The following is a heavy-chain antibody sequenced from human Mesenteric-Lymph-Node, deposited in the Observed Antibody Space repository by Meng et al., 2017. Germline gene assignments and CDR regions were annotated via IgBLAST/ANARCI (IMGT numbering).Heavy chain of an antibody. D-gene: IGHD6-13*01. CDR2: ISPHGGGT. V-gene: IGHV1-2*02. CDR1: GYTFTGYY. Sequence: ASVKVSCKASGYTFTGYYLNWVRQAPGQGLEWMGWISPHGGGTKYSQKFQDRVTLPRDTSTGKVYMEIHSLRSDDTAIYYCASRPDEQQKALFDYWGQGTLVTVSS. J-gene: IGHJ4*02. CDR3: ASRPDEQQKALFDY.